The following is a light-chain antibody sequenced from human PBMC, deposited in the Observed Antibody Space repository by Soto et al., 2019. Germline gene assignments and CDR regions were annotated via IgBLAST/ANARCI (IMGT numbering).Light chain of an antibody. Sequence: QSALTQPPSASGSPGQSVTISCTGTSSDVGSYNYVSWFQQHPGEAPKLMISEVNKRPSGVPDRFSGSKSGNTASLTVSGLQAEDEADYYCSSYAGNNYWVFGGGTKVTVL. CDR1: SSDVGSYNY. CDR2: EVN. CDR3: SSYAGNNYWV. J-gene: IGLJ3*02. V-gene: IGLV2-8*01.